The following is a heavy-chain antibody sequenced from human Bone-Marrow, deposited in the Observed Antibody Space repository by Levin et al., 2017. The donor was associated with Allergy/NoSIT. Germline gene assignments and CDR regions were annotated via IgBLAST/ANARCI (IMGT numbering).Heavy chain of an antibody. D-gene: IGHD1-26*01. CDR2: IKSKTDGGTI. J-gene: IGHJ4*02. CDR3: FSVLLGGSYSRYFGY. CDR1: GFTFSNAW. Sequence: GGSLRLSCAASGFTFSNAWMSWVRQAPGKGLEWVGRIKSKTDGGTIDYAAPVKCRFTISRDDSKHTLYLQMNSLKTEDTAVYYCFSVLLGGSYSRYFGYWGQGTLVTVSS. V-gene: IGHV3-15*01.